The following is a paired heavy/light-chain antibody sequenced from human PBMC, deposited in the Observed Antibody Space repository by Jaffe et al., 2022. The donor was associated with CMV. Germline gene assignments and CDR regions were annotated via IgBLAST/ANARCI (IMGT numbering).Heavy chain of an antibody. J-gene: IGHJ4*02. D-gene: IGHD5-18*01. Sequence: EVQLVQSGAEVKKPGESLKISCKGSGYSFTSYWIGWVRQMPGKGLEWMGIINTGNSDTRYTPSFQGQVTISADKSISTAYLQWNNLKASDSAMYYCARGGYTYGFDYWGQGTLVTVSS. CDR3: ARGGYTYGFDY. CDR1: GYSFTSYW. V-gene: IGHV5-51*01. CDR2: INTGNSDT.
Light chain of an antibody. V-gene: IGKV3-20*01. CDR3: QQYGSSPRT. Sequence: EIVLTQSPGTLSLSPGERATLSCRTSQSVSSSYLAWYQQKPGQAPRLLIYGASSRATGIPDRFSGSGSGTDFTLTISRLEPEDFAVYYCQQYGSSPRTFGQGTKVEIK. CDR2: GAS. J-gene: IGKJ1*01. CDR1: QSVSSSY.